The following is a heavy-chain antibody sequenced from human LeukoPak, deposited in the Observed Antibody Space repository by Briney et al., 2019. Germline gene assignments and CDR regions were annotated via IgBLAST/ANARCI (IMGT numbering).Heavy chain of an antibody. CDR2: IYYSGST. Sequence: KSSETVSLTCTVSGGSISSGDYYWSWIRQPPGKGLEWIGYIYYSGSTYYNPSLKSRVTISVDTSKNQFSLKLSSVTAAVTAVYDCASAQDDILTGSYLIEFSARGNGILVSVSS. J-gene: IGHJ4*03. V-gene: IGHV4-30-4*08. CDR1: GGSISSGDYY. CDR3: ASAQDDILTGSYLIEFSA. D-gene: IGHD3-9*01.